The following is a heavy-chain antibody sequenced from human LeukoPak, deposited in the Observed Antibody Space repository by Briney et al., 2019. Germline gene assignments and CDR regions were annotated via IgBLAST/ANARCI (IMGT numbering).Heavy chain of an antibody. CDR1: GFTFSSYA. D-gene: IGHD3-9*01. CDR2: IHSSGST. CDR3: ARRLHYSDIPY. J-gene: IGHJ4*02. V-gene: IGHV4-39*01. Sequence: PGGSLRLSCAASGFTFSSYAMTWVRQAPGKGLEWIGSIHSSGSTYSNPSLSSRVTISVDTPKNQFSLKLRSVTAADTAVYYCARRLHYSDIPYWGQGTLVIVSS.